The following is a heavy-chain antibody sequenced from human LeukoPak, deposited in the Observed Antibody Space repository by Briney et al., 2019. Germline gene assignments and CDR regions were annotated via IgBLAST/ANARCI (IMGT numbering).Heavy chain of an antibody. CDR2: IKQDGSEK. CDR1: GFTFSSYW. J-gene: IGHJ4*02. V-gene: IGHV3-7*01. D-gene: IGHD6-6*01. Sequence: GGSLRLSCAASGFTFSSYWMSWVRQAPGKGLEWVASIKQDGSEKYYVDSVKGRFTISRDNAKNSLYLQMNSLRAEDTAVYYCATYSSSLTSFDYWGQGTLVTVSS. CDR3: ATYSSSLTSFDY.